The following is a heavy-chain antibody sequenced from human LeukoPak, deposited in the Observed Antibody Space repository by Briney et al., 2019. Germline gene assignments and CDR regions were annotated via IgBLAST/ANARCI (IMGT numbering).Heavy chain of an antibody. CDR2: IYPGDSDT. Sequence: GESLKISCKVSGYSFTSYWIGWVRQMPGKGLEWMGIIYPGDSDTRYRPSFQGQVTISADESISTAYLQWSSLKASDTAMYYCARQDSGSSKTLDYWGQGTLVTVSS. D-gene: IGHD1-26*01. CDR3: ARQDSGSSKTLDY. CDR1: GYSFTSYW. J-gene: IGHJ4*02. V-gene: IGHV5-51*01.